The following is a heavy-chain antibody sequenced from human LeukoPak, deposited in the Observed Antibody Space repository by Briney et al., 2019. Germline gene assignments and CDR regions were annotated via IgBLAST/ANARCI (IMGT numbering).Heavy chain of an antibody. CDR2: VWYDRRRE. V-gene: IGHV3-30*04. D-gene: IGHD5-18*01. J-gene: IGHJ4*02. Sequence: GGSLRLSCAASGFTFSTYAMHWVRQVPGNGLGWGAVVWYDRRREYYSNSVNGRFNIFKDHSKHTLYLKMNSVRPDDTAVYYCARAPYSYGRTFDFDYWGQGTLVTVSS. CDR1: GFTFSTYA. CDR3: ARAPYSYGRTFDFDY.